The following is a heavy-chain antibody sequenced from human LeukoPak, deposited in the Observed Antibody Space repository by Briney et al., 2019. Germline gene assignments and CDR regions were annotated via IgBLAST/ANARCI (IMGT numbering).Heavy chain of an antibody. CDR1: GFSFSSYW. CDR2: IKTDGSSLDGSST. J-gene: IGHJ5*02. CDR3: ARELYDSPPP. D-gene: IGHD3-22*01. V-gene: IGHV3-74*01. Sequence: GGSLRLSCAASGFSFSSYWMHWVRQAPGKGLVWVSRIKTDGSSLDGSSTSYADSVKGRFTISRDNAKNTLYLQMDSLRAEDTAVYYCARELYDSPPPWGQGTLVTVSS.